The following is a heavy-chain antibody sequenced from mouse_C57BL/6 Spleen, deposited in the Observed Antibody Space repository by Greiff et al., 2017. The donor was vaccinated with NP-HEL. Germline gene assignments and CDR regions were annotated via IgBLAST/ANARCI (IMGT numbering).Heavy chain of an antibody. D-gene: IGHD2-4*01. J-gene: IGHJ4*01. CDR3: ARSYDYDYAMDY. Sequence: DVMLVESGGGLVQPGGSLSLSCAASGFTFTDYYMSWVRQPPGKALEWLGIIRNKANGYTTEYSASVKGRFTISRDNSQSILYLQMNALRAEDSATYYCARSYDYDYAMDYWGQGTSVTVSS. V-gene: IGHV7-3*01. CDR1: GFTFTDYY. CDR2: IRNKANGYTT.